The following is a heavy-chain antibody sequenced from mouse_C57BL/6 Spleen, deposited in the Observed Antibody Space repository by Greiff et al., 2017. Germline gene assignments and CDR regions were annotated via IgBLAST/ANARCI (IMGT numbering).Heavy chain of an antibody. D-gene: IGHD1-1*01. V-gene: IGHV1-9*01. Sequence: VKLMESGAELMKPGASVKLSCKATGYTFTGYWIEWVKQRPGHGLEWIGEILPGSGSTNYNEKFKGKATFTADTSSNTAYMQLSSLTTEDSAIYYCALPFTTVVEGYFDVWGTGTTVTVSS. J-gene: IGHJ1*03. CDR2: ILPGSGST. CDR3: ALPFTTVVEGYFDV. CDR1: GYTFTGYW.